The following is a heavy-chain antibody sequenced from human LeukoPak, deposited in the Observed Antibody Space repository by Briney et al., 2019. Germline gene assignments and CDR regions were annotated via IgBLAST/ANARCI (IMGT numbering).Heavy chain of an antibody. V-gene: IGHV4-34*01. CDR2: INHSGST. CDR1: GESFSGYH. CDR3: ASGSSSFNYYYYYMDV. J-gene: IGHJ6*03. D-gene: IGHD6-6*01. Sequence: SETLSLTCAVYGESFSGYHWSWIRQPPGKGLEWIGEINHSGSTNYNPSLKSRVTISVDTSKNQFSLKLSSVTAADTAVYYCASGSSSFNYYYYYMDVWGKGTTVTVSS.